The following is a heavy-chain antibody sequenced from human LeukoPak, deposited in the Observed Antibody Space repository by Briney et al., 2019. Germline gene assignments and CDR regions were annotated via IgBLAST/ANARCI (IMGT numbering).Heavy chain of an antibody. CDR2: IYPGDSDT. CDR1: GYSFTSYW. J-gene: IGHJ4*02. D-gene: IGHD6-13*01. Sequence: GESLKISCKGSGYSFTSYWIGWVRRMPGKGLEWMGIIYPGDSDTRYSPSFQGQVTISADKSISTAYLQWSSLKASDTAMYYCARTHSSSWLVTYYFDYWGQGTLVTVSS. CDR3: ARTHSSSWLVTYYFDY. V-gene: IGHV5-51*01.